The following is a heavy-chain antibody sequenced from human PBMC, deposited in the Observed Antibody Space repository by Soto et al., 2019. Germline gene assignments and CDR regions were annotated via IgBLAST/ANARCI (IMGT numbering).Heavy chain of an antibody. CDR1: GFTFSSYG. V-gene: IGHV3-33*01. J-gene: IGHJ4*02. D-gene: IGHD3-9*01. CDR2: IWYDGSNK. CDR3: ASGYDILTAPGHLYY. Sequence: PGGSLRLSCAASGFTFSSYGMHWVRQAPGKGLEWVAVIWYDGSNKYYADSVKGRFTISRDNSKNTLYLQMNSLRAEDTAVYYCASGYDILTAPGHLYYWGQGTLVTVSS.